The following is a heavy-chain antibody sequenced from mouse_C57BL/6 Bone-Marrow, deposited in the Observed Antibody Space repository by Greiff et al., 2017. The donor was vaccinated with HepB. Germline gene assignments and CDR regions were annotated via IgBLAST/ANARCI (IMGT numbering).Heavy chain of an antibody. J-gene: IGHJ2*01. CDR2: IDPETGGT. D-gene: IGHD2-3*01. CDR3: TRPLIYDGYY. CDR1: GYTFTDYE. Sequence: VKLQESGAELVRPGASVTLSCKASGYTFTDYEMHWVKQTPVHGLEWIGAIDPETGGTAYNQKFKGKAILTADKSSSTAYMELRSLTSEDSAVYYCTRPLIYDGYYWGQGTTLTVSS. V-gene: IGHV1-15*01.